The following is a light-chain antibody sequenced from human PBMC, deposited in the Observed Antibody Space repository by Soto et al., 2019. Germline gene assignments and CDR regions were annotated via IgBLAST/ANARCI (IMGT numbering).Light chain of an antibody. Sequence: EIVLTQSPGTLSLSPGERATLSCRASQSVSSSYLAWYQQKPGQAPRLLIYGASSRAPGIPDRFSGSGSGTDFTLTISRLEPEDFALYYCQQYGSSPTFGPGTKVDIK. CDR3: QQYGSSPT. CDR1: QSVSSSY. J-gene: IGKJ3*01. V-gene: IGKV3-20*01. CDR2: GAS.